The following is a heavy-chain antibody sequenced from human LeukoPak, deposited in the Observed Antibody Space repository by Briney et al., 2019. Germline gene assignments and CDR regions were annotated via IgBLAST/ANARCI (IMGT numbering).Heavy chain of an antibody. J-gene: IGHJ5*02. CDR1: GGTFSSYA. CDR3: ARASRDGYNDWFDP. CDR2: IIPIFGTA. D-gene: IGHD5-24*01. Sequence: ASVKVSCKASGGTFSSYAISWVRQAPGQGLEWMGGIIPIFGTANYAQKFQGRVTITAGESTSTAYMELSSLRSEDTAVYYCARASRDGYNDWFDPWGQGTLVTVSS. V-gene: IGHV1-69*13.